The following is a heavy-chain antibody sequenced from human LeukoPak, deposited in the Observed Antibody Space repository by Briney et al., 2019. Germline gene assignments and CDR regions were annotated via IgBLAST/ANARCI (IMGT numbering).Heavy chain of an antibody. V-gene: IGHV1-69*06. D-gene: IGHD5-18*01. Sequence: ASVKVSCKASGGTFSNYGINWVRQAPGQGLEWMGGITPIFGTANYVQKFQGRVTITADKSTSTVYMELSRLRSEDTATYYCARASSDDTAMATPFAYWGQGTLVIVSS. CDR2: ITPIFGTA. J-gene: IGHJ4*02. CDR1: GGTFSNYG. CDR3: ARASSDDTAMATPFAY.